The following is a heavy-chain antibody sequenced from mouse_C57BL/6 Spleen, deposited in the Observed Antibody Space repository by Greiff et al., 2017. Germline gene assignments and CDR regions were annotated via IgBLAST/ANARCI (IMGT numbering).Heavy chain of an antibody. D-gene: IGHD1-1*01. CDR2: IDPSDSYT. J-gene: IGHJ4*01. CDR3: ERGLYGGSFPYAMDY. Sequence: QVQLQQPGAELVMPGASVKLSCKASGYTFTSYWMHWVKQRPGQGLEWIGEIDPSDSYTNYNQKFKGKSTLTVDKSSSTAYMQLSSLTSEDSAVYYCERGLYGGSFPYAMDYWGQGTSVTVSS. CDR1: GYTFTSYW. V-gene: IGHV1-69*01.